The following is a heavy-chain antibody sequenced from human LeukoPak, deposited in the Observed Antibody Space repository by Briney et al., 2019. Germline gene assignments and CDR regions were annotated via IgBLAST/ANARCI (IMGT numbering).Heavy chain of an antibody. Sequence: GGSLRLSCAASGFTFSSYGMHWVRQAPGKGLEWVAVISYDGSNKYYADSVKGRFTISRDNSKNTLYLQMNSLRAEDTAVYYCARGGKYYGFWSGYYPTFNWFDPWGQGTLVTVSS. D-gene: IGHD3-3*01. J-gene: IGHJ5*02. V-gene: IGHV3-30*03. CDR1: GFTFSSYG. CDR2: ISYDGSNK. CDR3: ARGGKYYGFWSGYYPTFNWFDP.